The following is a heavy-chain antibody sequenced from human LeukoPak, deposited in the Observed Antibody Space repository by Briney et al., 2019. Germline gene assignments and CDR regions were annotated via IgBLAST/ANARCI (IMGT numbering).Heavy chain of an antibody. CDR3: ARSWDARLNFDY. J-gene: IGHJ4*02. CDR2: IHSGGST. D-gene: IGHD1-26*01. CDR1: GFIVSNNY. Sequence: PGGSLRLSCAASGFIVSNNYMNWVRQAPGKGLEWVSVIHSGGSTYYADSLKGRFTISRDNSKNTVNLQMNDLRAEDTAVYYCARSWDARLNFDYWGQGTLVTVSS. V-gene: IGHV3-66*02.